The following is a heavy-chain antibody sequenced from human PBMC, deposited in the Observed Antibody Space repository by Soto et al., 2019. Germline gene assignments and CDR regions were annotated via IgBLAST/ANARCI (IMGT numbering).Heavy chain of an antibody. CDR2: IYWDDAK. V-gene: IGHV2-5*02. D-gene: IGHD3-16*01. CDR1: GFSLSASGVG. J-gene: IGHJ4*02. Sequence: QITLKESGPTLVKPTQTLTLTCTFSGFSLSASGVGVGWIRQPPGKALEWLAIIYWDDAKHYSPSLKSSLTITQDTSKKQGVVTRTSRSSGAPARYYCASKGGGDRILDYWGQGTLVTVSS. CDR3: ASKGGGDRILDY.